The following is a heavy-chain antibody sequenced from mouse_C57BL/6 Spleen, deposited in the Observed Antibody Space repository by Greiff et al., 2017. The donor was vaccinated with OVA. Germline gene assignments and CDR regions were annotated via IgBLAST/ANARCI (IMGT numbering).Heavy chain of an antibody. V-gene: IGHV1-80*01. CDR3: ARRKDSRDY. J-gene: IGHJ2*01. CDR1: GYAFSSYW. Sequence: VQLQESGAELVQPGASVKISCKASGYAFSSYWMNWVKQRPGKGLEWIGQIYPGDGDTNYNGKYKVKTTRTAEKSSSTAYMQLSSMTSEDSAVYFCARRKDSRDYWGQGTTLTVSS. CDR2: IYPGDGDT.